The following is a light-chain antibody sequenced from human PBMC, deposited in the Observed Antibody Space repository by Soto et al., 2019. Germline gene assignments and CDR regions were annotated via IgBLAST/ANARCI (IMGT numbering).Light chain of an antibody. Sequence: DLVMTQSPLSLPVTPGERTSSSCRSSQSLLHSNGYNYLDWYLQKPGQSPQLLIYLGSNRASGVPDRFSGSGSGTDFTLKISRVEAEDVGVYYCMQALQTSITFGQGTRLEIK. CDR1: QSLLHSNGYNY. CDR2: LGS. J-gene: IGKJ5*01. CDR3: MQALQTSIT. V-gene: IGKV2-28*01.